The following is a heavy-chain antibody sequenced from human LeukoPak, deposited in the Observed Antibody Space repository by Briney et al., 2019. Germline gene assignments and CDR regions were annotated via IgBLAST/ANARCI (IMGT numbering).Heavy chain of an antibody. CDR3: ASSRGSWPDYFDY. CDR1: GFTFSSYE. Sequence: TGGSLRLSCAASGFTFSSYEMNWVRQAPGKGLEWISYISSSGSTIYYADSVKGRFTISRDNAKNSLYLQMNSLRAEDTAVYYCASSRGSWPDYFDYWGQGTLVTVSS. D-gene: IGHD6-13*01. V-gene: IGHV3-48*03. J-gene: IGHJ4*02. CDR2: ISSSGSTI.